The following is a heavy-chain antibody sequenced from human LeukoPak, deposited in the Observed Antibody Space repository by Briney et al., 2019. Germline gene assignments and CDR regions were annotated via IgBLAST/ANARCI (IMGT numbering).Heavy chain of an antibody. CDR1: GFTFSSYS. J-gene: IGHJ3*02. V-gene: IGHV3-21*01. CDR3: ARVIRVAVDAFDI. D-gene: IGHD2-15*01. CDR2: ISSSSSYI. Sequence: PGGSLRLSCAAFGFTFSSYSMNWVRQAPGKGLEWVSSISSSSSYIYYADSVKGRFTISRDNAKNSLYLQMNSLRAEDTAVYYCARVIRVAVDAFDIWGQGTMVTVSS.